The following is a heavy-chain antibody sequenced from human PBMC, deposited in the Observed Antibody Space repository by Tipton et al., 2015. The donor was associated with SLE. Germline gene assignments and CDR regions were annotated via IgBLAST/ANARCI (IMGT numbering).Heavy chain of an antibody. D-gene: IGHD6-13*01. J-gene: IGHJ4*02. CDR2: ISSSGGTI. CDR3: ARDLILQQLDY. Sequence: GSLRLSCAASGFTFSSYWMSWVRQAPGTGLEWVSYISSSGGTIYYADSVKGRFTIARDNSKNTLYLQMNSLRADDAAVYYCARDLILQQLDYWGQGTLVTVSS. CDR1: GFTFSSYW. V-gene: IGHV3-48*01.